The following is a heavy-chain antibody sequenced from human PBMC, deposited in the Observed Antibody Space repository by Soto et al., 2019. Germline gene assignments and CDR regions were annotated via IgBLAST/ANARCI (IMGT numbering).Heavy chain of an antibody. CDR1: GFTFSDYY. CDR3: ARDFTIFDYYYMDV. Sequence: GGSLRLSCAASGFTFSDYYMSWIRQAPGKGLEWVSYISSSGSTIYYADSVKGRLTISRDNAKNSLYLQMNSLRAEDTAVYYCARDFTIFDYYYMDVWGKGTTVTVSS. D-gene: IGHD3-3*01. V-gene: IGHV3-11*01. J-gene: IGHJ6*03. CDR2: ISSSGSTI.